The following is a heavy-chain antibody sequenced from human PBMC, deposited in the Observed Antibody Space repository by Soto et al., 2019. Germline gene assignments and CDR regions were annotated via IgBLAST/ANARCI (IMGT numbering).Heavy chain of an antibody. Sequence: QVQLVQSGAEVKKPGASVKVSCKASGYTFTSYGISWVRQAPGQGLEWMGWISAYNGNTNYAQKLLGRGTIATDTSTSTAYTDRRSLRSDDTAVYYCERDLEGVLPINAFDIWGQGTMVTVSS. D-gene: IGHD1-26*01. J-gene: IGHJ3*02. CDR3: ERDLEGVLPINAFDI. CDR2: ISAYNGNT. V-gene: IGHV1-18*04. CDR1: GYTFTSYG.